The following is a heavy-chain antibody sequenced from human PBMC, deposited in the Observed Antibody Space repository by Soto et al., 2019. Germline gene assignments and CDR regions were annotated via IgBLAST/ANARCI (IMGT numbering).Heavy chain of an antibody. V-gene: IGHV4-59*01. J-gene: IGHJ6*02. CDR1: GGSISSYY. CDR2: IYYSGST. D-gene: IGHD2-15*01. Sequence: SETLSLTCTVSGGSISSYYWSWIRQPPGKGLEWIGYIYYSGSTNYNPSLKSRVTISVDTSKNQFSLKLSSVTAADTAVYYCARVVQLGSGVAPYYYYGLDVWGQGTTVTVSS. CDR3: ARVVQLGSGVAPYYYYGLDV.